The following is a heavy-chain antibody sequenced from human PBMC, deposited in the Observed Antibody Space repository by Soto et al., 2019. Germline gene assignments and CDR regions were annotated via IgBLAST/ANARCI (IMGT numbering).Heavy chain of an antibody. CDR2: IYSSGST. Sequence: SETLSLTCTVSGGSISSSNYYWGWIRQPPGKGLEWIGSIYSSGSTYYNPSLKSRVTISVDTSKNQFSLKLSSVTAADTAVYYCAKPSGSYLYYFDYWGQGTLVTGSA. D-gene: IGHD1-26*01. CDR1: GGSISSSNYY. CDR3: AKPSGSYLYYFDY. J-gene: IGHJ4*02. V-gene: IGHV4-39*01.